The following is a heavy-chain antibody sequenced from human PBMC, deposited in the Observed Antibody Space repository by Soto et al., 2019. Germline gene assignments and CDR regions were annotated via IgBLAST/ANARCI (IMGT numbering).Heavy chain of an antibody. D-gene: IGHD3-22*01. CDR2: IKKDGSEK. J-gene: IGHJ4*02. CDR3: ARGSGRYYYDSSGYYYY. V-gene: IGHV3-7*03. Sequence: EVQLVESGGGLVQPGGSLRLSCAASGFTFSSYWMSWVRQAPGKGLEWVANIKKDGSEKYYVDSVKGRFTISRDNAKKSLYLQMNSLRAEDTAVYYCARGSGRYYYDSSGYYYYWGQGTLVTVSS. CDR1: GFTFSSYW.